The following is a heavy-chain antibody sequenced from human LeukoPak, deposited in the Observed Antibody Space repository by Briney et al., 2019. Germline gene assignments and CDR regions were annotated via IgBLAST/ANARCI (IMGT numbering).Heavy chain of an antibody. J-gene: IGHJ4*02. CDR1: GGSVSSGSYY. D-gene: IGHD3-22*01. CDR3: AGGGWYYYDSSGYFFDD. Sequence: SETLSLTCTVSGGSVSSGSYYWSWIRQPPGKGLEWIGYIYYSGSTNYNPSLKSRVTISVDRSKNQFSLKLSSVTAADTAVYYCAGGGWYYYDSSGYFFDDWGQGTLVTVSS. V-gene: IGHV4-61*01. CDR2: IYYSGST.